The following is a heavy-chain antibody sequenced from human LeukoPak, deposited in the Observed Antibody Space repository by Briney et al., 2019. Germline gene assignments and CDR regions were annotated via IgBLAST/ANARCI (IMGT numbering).Heavy chain of an antibody. V-gene: IGHV3-48*01. Sequence: GGSLRLSCAASGSSLTNFDMNGIRQAPGKGLEWVSFFSVRYNVIYYADSVKGRFTVSRDEAKNSLYLQMNSLRAEDTALYYCARDLPVAAADFWGQGTLVTVSS. CDR3: ARDLPVAAADF. J-gene: IGHJ4*02. D-gene: IGHD6-13*01. CDR2: FSVRYNVI. CDR1: GSSLTNFD.